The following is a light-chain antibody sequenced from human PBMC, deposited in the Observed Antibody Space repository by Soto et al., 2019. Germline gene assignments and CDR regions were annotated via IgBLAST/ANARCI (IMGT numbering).Light chain of an antibody. CDR3: MQGTQWPRT. CDR2: RVS. CDR1: QSLVHSDGNTY. V-gene: IGKV2-30*02. Sequence: VVLTQSPVSLPVTLGQPASISCMSSQSLVHSDGNTYLNWFQQRPGHSPRRLVHRVSNRDSGVPNNFSGSGSGTNFTLKISSVEAEDIGVYYCMQGTQWPRTFGQGTKVDIK. J-gene: IGKJ1*01.